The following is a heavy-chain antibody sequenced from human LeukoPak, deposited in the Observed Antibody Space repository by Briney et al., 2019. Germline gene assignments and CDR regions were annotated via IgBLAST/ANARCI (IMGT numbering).Heavy chain of an antibody. J-gene: IGHJ5*02. V-gene: IGHV4-59*01. CDR3: ARWRPYHSSGYNWFDP. Sequence: SETLSLTCTVSGGSISSYYWSWIRRPPGKGLEWIGYIYYSGSTNYNPSLKSRVTISVDTSKNQFSLKLSSVTAADTAVYYCARWRPYHSSGYNWFDPSGQGTLVTVSS. CDR2: IYYSGST. CDR1: GGSISSYY. D-gene: IGHD3-22*01.